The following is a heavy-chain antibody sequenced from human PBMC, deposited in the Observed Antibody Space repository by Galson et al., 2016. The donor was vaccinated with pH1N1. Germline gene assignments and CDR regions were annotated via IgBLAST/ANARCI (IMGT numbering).Heavy chain of an antibody. D-gene: IGHD3-22*01. CDR3: ARRDKYFDTSGFQN. CDR1: GGAFSAYA. J-gene: IGHJ4*02. Sequence: SVKVSCKASGGAFSAYAISWVRQAPGQGLEWIGGIIPIFGTTNYAQKFQGRVTITADESTSTHYMELSSLRSEDTAIYYCARRDKYFDTSGFQNWGQGTLVTVSS. CDR2: IIPIFGTT. V-gene: IGHV1-69*13.